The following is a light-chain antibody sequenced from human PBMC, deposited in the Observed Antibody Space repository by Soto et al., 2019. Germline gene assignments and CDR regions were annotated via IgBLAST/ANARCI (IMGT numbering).Light chain of an antibody. CDR2: GAA. CDR3: QQYHNWPA. V-gene: IGKV3-15*01. Sequence: EIVTTQSPATLSVSPGERATLSCRASQSVFSSLAWYQQKPGQAPRLLIYGAATRATGIPARFSGSGSGTEFTLTISSLQSEDFAVYFCQQYHNWPAFGQGTKVDIK. CDR1: QSVFSS. J-gene: IGKJ1*01.